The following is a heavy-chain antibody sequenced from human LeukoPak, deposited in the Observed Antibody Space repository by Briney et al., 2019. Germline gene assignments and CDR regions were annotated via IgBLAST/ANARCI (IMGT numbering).Heavy chain of an antibody. CDR1: GFTFSGFA. CDR2: ISGTGDNT. Sequence: GGSLRLSCAASGFTFSGFAMSWVRRTPGKGLEWVSGISGTGDNTLCADSVKGRFTISRDNSKNTLYLEMNSLRAEDTAIYYCAKYPGSVGYWGQGTLVTVSS. V-gene: IGHV3-23*01. J-gene: IGHJ4*02. D-gene: IGHD3-10*01. CDR3: AKYPGSVGY.